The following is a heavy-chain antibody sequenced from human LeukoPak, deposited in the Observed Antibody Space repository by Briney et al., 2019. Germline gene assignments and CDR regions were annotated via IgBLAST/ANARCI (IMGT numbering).Heavy chain of an antibody. D-gene: IGHD3-10*01. Sequence: GGSLRLACAASGFSFSSYTMNWVCQAPGKGLEWVSSISISSSSIYYADSVKGRFTISRDNAKNSLYLQMNSLRAEDTAVYYCARASNGGSGRYYYYYMNVWGKGTTVTISS. CDR3: ARASNGGSGRYYYYYMNV. J-gene: IGHJ6*03. V-gene: IGHV3-21*01. CDR1: GFSFSSYT. CDR2: ISISSSSI.